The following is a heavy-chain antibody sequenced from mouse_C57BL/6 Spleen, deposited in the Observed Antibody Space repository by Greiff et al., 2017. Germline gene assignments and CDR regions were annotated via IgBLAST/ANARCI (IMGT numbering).Heavy chain of an antibody. Sequence: VQLQQPGAELVKPGASVKMSCKASGYTFTSYWITWVKQRPGQGLEWIGDIYPGSGSTNYNEKFKSKATLTVDTSSRTAYMQLSSLTSEDSAVYYCAVTYYSNPWAMDYWGQGTSVTVSS. D-gene: IGHD2-5*01. V-gene: IGHV1-55*01. CDR3: AVTYYSNPWAMDY. J-gene: IGHJ4*01. CDR1: GYTFTSYW. CDR2: IYPGSGST.